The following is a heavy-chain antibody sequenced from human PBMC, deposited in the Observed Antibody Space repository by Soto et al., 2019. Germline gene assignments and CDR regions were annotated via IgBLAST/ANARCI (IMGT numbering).Heavy chain of an antibody. J-gene: IGHJ6*02. V-gene: IGHV3-23*01. Sequence: GGSLRLSCAASGFTFSSYAMSWVRQAPGKGLEWVSAISGSGGSTYYADSVKGRFTISRDNSKNTLYLQMNSLRAEDTAVYYCAKRVVTGTTYYYYGMDVWGQGTTVTVSS. D-gene: IGHD1-20*01. CDR3: AKRVVTGTTYYYYGMDV. CDR1: GFTFSSYA. CDR2: ISGSGGST.